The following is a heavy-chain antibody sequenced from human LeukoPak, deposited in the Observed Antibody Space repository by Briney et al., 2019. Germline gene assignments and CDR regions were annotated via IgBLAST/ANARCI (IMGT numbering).Heavy chain of an antibody. Sequence: ASVKVSCKVSGYTLTELSMHWVRQAPGKGLEWMGGFDPEDGETIYAQKFQGRVTMTEDTSTDTAYMELSSLRSEDTAVYYCATFSRPPLGAIAVAGTIIDYWRQGTLVTVSS. CDR1: GYTLTELS. CDR2: FDPEDGET. V-gene: IGHV1-24*01. CDR3: ATFSRPPLGAIAVAGTIIDY. D-gene: IGHD6-19*01. J-gene: IGHJ4*02.